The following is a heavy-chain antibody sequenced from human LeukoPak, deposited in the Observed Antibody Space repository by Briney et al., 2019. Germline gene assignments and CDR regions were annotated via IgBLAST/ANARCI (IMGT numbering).Heavy chain of an antibody. V-gene: IGHV1-18*01. CDR1: GYTFTSYD. D-gene: IGHD6-6*01. J-gene: IGHJ3*02. CDR2: ISAYNGNT. CDR3: AREGEYSSSSGLFHAFDI. Sequence: ASVKVSCKASGYTFTSYDINWVRQATGQGLEWMGWISAYNGNTNYAQKLQGRVTMTTDTSTSTAYMELRSLRSDDTAVYYCAREGEYSSSSGLFHAFDIWGQGTMVTVSS.